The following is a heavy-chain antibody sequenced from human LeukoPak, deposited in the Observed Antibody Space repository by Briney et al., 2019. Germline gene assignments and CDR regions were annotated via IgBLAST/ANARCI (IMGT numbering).Heavy chain of an antibody. CDR1: GFTVSSNY. D-gene: IGHD3-10*01. J-gene: IGHJ4*02. CDR2: IYSGGST. Sequence: PGGSLRLSCAASGFTVSSNYMSWVRQAPGKGLEWVSVIYSGGSTYYADSVKGRFTISRDNSKNTLYLQMNSLRAEDTAVYYCVPIDYYGSGSYRSGYWGQGTLVTVSS. CDR3: VPIDYYGSGSYRSGY. V-gene: IGHV3-53*05.